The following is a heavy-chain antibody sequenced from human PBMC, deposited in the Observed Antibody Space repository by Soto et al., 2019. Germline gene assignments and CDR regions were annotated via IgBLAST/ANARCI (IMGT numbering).Heavy chain of an antibody. J-gene: IGHJ5*02. CDR3: ARSLLTSSWYAGS. Sequence: SETLSLTCVVSGYSISSGYYWGWIRQPPGKGLEWIGSIYHSGTTYYNPSLKSRVTISLDTSRNQFSLKLTSVTAADTAVYYCARSLLTSSWYAGSWGQGTMVTVSS. CDR1: GYSISSGYY. V-gene: IGHV4-38-2*01. D-gene: IGHD6-13*01. CDR2: IYHSGTT.